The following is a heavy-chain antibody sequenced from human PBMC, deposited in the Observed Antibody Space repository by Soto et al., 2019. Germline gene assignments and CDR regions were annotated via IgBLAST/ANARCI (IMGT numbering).Heavy chain of an antibody. CDR2: IIPILDIA. V-gene: IGHV1-69*02. CDR1: GDTFSSYT. J-gene: IGHJ3*02. D-gene: IGHD1-26*01. CDR3: AAGGHGAFDI. Sequence: QVQLVQSGAEVKKPGSSVKVSCKASGDTFSSYTISWVRQAPGQGLEWMGRIIPILDIANYAQKFQGRVTITADKSTSTAYMELSSLRSEDTAVYYCAAGGHGAFDIWGQGKMVTVSS.